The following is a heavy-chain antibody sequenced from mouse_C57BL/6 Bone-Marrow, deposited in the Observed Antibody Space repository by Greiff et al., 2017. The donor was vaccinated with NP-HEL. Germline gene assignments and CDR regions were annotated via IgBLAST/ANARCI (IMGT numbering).Heavy chain of an antibody. CDR1: GFTFSDFY. CDR2: SRNKANDYTT. J-gene: IGHJ4*01. D-gene: IGHD1-1*01. Sequence: EVNVVESGGGLVQSGRSLRLSCATSGFTFSDFYMAWVRQAPGKGLEWIAASRNKANDYTTEYSASVKGRFIVSRDTSQSILYLQMNALRSEDTAIYYCARDAPYYGSSAMDYWGQGTSVTVSS. CDR3: ARDAPYYGSSAMDY. V-gene: IGHV7-1*01.